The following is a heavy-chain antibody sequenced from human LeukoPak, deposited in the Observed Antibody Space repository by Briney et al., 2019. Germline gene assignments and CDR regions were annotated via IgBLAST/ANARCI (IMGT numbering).Heavy chain of an antibody. CDR1: GFTFSSFG. CDR2: IPYDGSNK. V-gene: IGHV3-30*02. Sequence: GGSLRLSCAASGFTFSSFGMHWVRQAPGKGLEWVAFIPYDGSNKYYADSVKGRFTISRDNSKNTLYLQMNSLRPEDTAVYYCATERSWYFDSWGQGILVTVSS. J-gene: IGHJ4*02. D-gene: IGHD6-6*01. CDR3: ATERSWYFDS.